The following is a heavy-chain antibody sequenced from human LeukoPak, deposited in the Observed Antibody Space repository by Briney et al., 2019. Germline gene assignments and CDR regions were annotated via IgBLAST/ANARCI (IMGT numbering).Heavy chain of an antibody. V-gene: IGHV3-21*01. D-gene: IGHD5-18*01. CDR2: ISSSSSYT. Sequence: PGGSLRLSCAASGFTFSSYSMNWVRQAPGKGLEWVSSISSSSSYTYYADSVKGRFTISRDNAKNSLYLQMNSLRAEDTAVYYCARKVVGTAMATDYGIDCYFDYWGQGTLVTVSS. CDR3: ARKVVGTAMATDYGIDCYFDY. CDR1: GFTFSSYS. J-gene: IGHJ4*02.